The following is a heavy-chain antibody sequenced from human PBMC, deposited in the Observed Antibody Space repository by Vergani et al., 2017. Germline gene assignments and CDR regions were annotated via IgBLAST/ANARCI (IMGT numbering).Heavy chain of an antibody. D-gene: IGHD3-10*01. V-gene: IGHV5-51*01. CDR1: GYIFSNFW. J-gene: IGHJ3*01. CDR2: IYPGDFEV. Sequence: EKQLVQSGSETKKPGESLKISCHAFGYIFSNFWIGWVRQRPGRGLEWMGIIYPGDFEVKSNPTFRGQVIFSVDTSVNTAYLQWRSLQASDTATYFCASGGHGSENGGALQLWGQGTNITVSS. CDR3: ASGGHGSENGGALQL.